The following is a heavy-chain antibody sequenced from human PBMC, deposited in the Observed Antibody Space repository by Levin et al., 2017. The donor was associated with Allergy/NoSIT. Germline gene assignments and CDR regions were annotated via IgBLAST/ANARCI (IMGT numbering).Heavy chain of an antibody. J-gene: IGHJ6*02. CDR2: MNPNIGNT. CDR1: GYTFTSYD. D-gene: IGHD3-3*01. CDR3: ARTRSGYHYYYGMDV. Sequence: GESLKISCKASGYTFTSYDINWVRQATGQGPEWMGWMNPNIGNTGYAQKFQGRVTMTRNTSISTAYMELSSLRSDDTAVYYCARTRSGYHYYYGMDVWGQGTTVTVSS. V-gene: IGHV1-8*01.